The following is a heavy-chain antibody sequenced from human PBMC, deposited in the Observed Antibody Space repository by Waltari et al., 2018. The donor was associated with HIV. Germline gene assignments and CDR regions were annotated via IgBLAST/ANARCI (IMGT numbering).Heavy chain of an antibody. J-gene: IGHJ4*02. CDR3: AKVVGDLWSGFYSPYFDY. V-gene: IGHV3-30*18. D-gene: IGHD3-3*01. CDR1: GTGFRDYA. Sequence: VRLVESGGGVVQPGGSLRLSCAASGTGFRDYAMFWCRQTPGKGLEWVALISYDGTAKDYADSVKGRFAVSKDNSKRTLFLQMNNLRLEDTAMYYCAKVVGDLWSGFYSPYFDYWGQGALVTVSS. CDR2: ISYDGTAK.